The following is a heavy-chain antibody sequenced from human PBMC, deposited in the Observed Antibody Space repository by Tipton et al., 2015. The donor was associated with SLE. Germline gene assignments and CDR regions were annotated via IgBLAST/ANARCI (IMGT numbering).Heavy chain of an antibody. CDR2: ISGYNGDT. CDR1: GYTFTSFA. CDR3: AKEQAGYCSGGTCYGSYYYGMDV. J-gene: IGHJ6*02. Sequence: QLVQSGAEVKKPGASVKVSCKASGYTFTSFAITWVRQAPGQGLEWMGWISGYNGDTYYAEKFQGRVAMTTDTSASTAYMELRSLRSDDTAVYYCAKEQAGYCSGGTCYGSYYYGMDVWGQGTTVTVSS. V-gene: IGHV1-18*04. D-gene: IGHD2-15*01.